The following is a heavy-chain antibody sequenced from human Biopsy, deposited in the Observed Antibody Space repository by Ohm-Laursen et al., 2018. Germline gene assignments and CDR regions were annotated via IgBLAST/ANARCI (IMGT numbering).Heavy chain of an antibody. CDR3: ARGSSYGYDFDY. V-gene: IGHV4-59*01. CDR1: DGSINRYY. D-gene: IGHD5-18*01. J-gene: IGHJ4*02. Sequence: TLSLTCTVSDGSINRYYWNWIRQPPGKRLEWIGNIYYSGSTNFNPSPKSRVTISVDTSKNQFSLKLSSVTAADTAVYFCARGSSYGYDFDYWGQGTLVAVSS. CDR2: IYYSGST.